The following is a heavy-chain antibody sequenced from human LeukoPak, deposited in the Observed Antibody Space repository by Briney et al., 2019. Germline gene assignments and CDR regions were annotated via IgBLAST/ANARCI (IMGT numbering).Heavy chain of an antibody. CDR2: ISWNSGSI. Sequence: GGSLRFSCAVSGFTFDDYAMHWVRQAPGKGLEWVSGISWNSGSIGYADSVKGRFTISRDNAKNSLYLQMNSLRAEDMALYYCAKAGGIAEPYYFDYWGQGTLVTVSS. CDR3: AKAGGIAEPYYFDY. CDR1: GFTFDDYA. J-gene: IGHJ4*02. V-gene: IGHV3-9*03. D-gene: IGHD6-13*01.